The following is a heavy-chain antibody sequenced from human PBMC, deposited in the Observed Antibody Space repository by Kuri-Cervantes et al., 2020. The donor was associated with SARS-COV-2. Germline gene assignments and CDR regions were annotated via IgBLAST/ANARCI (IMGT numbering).Heavy chain of an antibody. D-gene: IGHD4-23*01. CDR2: IKSDGSST. CDR1: GFTFSDYS. CDR3: ARAVSGGNSHYDF. V-gene: IGHV3-74*01. Sequence: GGSLRLSCAVSGFTFSDYSMHWVRQGPGRGLVWVSRIKSDGSSTSYADSVEGRFTISRDNAKNTLYLQMNSLRAEDTAVYYCARAVSGGNSHYDFWGRGALVTVSS. J-gene: IGHJ4*02.